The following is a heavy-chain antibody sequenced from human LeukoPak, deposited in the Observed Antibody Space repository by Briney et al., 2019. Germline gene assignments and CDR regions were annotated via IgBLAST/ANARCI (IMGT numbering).Heavy chain of an antibody. D-gene: IGHD3-3*01. CDR1: GGSFISSNYY. Sequence: SETLSLTCTVSGGSFISSNYYWGWIRQPPGKGLEWIGYIYYSGSTNYNPSLKSRVTTSVDTSKNQFSLKLSSVTAADTAFYYCAREHYNFWSGFYSDFFDPWGQGTLVTVSS. V-gene: IGHV4-61*01. CDR3: AREHYNFWSGFYSDFFDP. CDR2: IYYSGST. J-gene: IGHJ5*02.